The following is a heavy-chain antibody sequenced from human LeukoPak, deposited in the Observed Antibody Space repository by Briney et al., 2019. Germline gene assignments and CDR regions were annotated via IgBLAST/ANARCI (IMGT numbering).Heavy chain of an antibody. V-gene: IGHV3-11*06. CDR3: ARDHGDLYYYGMDV. J-gene: IGHJ6*04. CDR2: ISSSSSYT. CDR1: GFTFSDYY. D-gene: IGHD3-10*01. Sequence: GGSLRLSCAASGFTFSDYYMSWIRQAPGKGLEWVSYISSSSSYTNYADSVKGRFTISRDNAKNSLYLQMNSLRAEDTAVYYCARDHGDLYYYGMDVWGKGTTVTVSS.